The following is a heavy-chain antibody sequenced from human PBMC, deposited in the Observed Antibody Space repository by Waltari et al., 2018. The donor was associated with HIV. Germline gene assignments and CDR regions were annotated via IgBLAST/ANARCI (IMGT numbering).Heavy chain of an antibody. D-gene: IGHD3-22*01. Sequence: HLPESVPGLVKPSETPSLNCNVPGFSVSASTFLWDHTPSFNWEWVSQPPAKGLESVAAVHSSGPSHCRPSLKSRVSLCVDTPMKQLSLNLTSVTAADTAVYYCARRHFYDSSGYFVPRYFSLSDLEVWGPGTTVIVSS. CDR1: GFSVSASTFLWDHTPSFN. CDR3: ARRHFYDSSGYFVPRYFSLSDLEV. J-gene: IGHJ6*01. V-gene: IGHV4-39*05. CDR2: VHSSGPS.